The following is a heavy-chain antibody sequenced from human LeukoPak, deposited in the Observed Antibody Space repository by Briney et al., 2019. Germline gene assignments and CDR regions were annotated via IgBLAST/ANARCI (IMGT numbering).Heavy chain of an antibody. CDR3: ATDFTDY. CDR1: GFTVSSYC. J-gene: IGHJ4*02. V-gene: IGHV3-7*01. CDR2: IKLEGREN. Sequence: GGSLRLSCAALGFTVSSYCMSWGRQAPGKGLERVANIKLEGRENYYVDSVKGGFTISRENAKNSLYLQMNSLRAEDTAVYYCATDFTDYWGQGTLVTVSS. D-gene: IGHD3-16*01.